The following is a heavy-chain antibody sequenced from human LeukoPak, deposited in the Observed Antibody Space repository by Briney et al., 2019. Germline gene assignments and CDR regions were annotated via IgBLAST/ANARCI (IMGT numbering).Heavy chain of an antibody. D-gene: IGHD6-13*01. CDR2: IYYSGST. V-gene: IGHV4-39*01. CDR1: GGSISSSSYY. Sequence: SETLSLTCTVSGGSISSSSYYWGWIRQPPGKGLEWIGSIYYSGSTYYNPSLKSRVTISVDTSKNQFSLKLSSVTAADTAVYYCAGPGIAAAGDVDAFDIWGQGTMVTVSS. J-gene: IGHJ3*02. CDR3: AGPGIAAAGDVDAFDI.